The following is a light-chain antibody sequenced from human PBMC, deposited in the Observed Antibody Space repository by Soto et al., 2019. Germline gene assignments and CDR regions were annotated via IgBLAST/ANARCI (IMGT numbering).Light chain of an antibody. V-gene: IGKV1-5*03. CDR1: QSISSW. CDR2: KAS. Sequence: DIQMTQSPSTLSASVGDRVTITCRASQSISSWLAWYQQKPGKAPKLLIYKASSLESGVPSRFSGSGSGTEFILTISSLQPDDFATYYCQQYNGYSYTFGQGTKLEIK. CDR3: QQYNGYSYT. J-gene: IGKJ2*01.